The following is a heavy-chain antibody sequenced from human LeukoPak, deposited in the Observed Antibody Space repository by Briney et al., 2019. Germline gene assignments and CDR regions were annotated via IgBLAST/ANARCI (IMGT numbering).Heavy chain of an antibody. Sequence: YYWGWIRQAPGKGLEWLSYISSSSSHTTYADSVKGRFTISRDNAKNSLSLQMNSLRADDTAVYYCARVGSIAAAGTPDYWGQGTLVTVSS. D-gene: IGHD6-13*01. CDR1: YY. V-gene: IGHV3-11*06. CDR3: ARVGSIAAAGTPDY. CDR2: ISSSSSHT. J-gene: IGHJ4*02.